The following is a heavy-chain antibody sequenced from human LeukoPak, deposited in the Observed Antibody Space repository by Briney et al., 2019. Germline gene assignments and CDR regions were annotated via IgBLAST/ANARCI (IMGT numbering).Heavy chain of an antibody. D-gene: IGHD1-1*01. CDR1: GFTFSSYS. V-gene: IGHV3-21*01. CDR2: ISSSSYI. J-gene: IGHJ4*02. CDR3: AREDGSPYYFDY. Sequence: GGSLRLSCAASGFTFSSYSMNWVRQAPGKGLEWVSSISSSSYIYYADSVKGRFTISRDNAKNSLYLQMNSLRAEDTAVYYCAREDGSPYYFDYWGQGTLVTVSS.